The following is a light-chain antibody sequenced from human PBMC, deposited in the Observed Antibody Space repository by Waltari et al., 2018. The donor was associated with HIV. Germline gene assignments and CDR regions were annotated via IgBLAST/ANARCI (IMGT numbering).Light chain of an antibody. J-gene: IGLJ1*01. CDR3: QSYDSSLSGYV. Sequence: QSVLTQPPSVSGAPGQRVTISCTGSSSNIGAGYDVHWYQQLPGTAPKLLIYGNNSRPSGVPDRFSGSKSGTSASLAVTGLQAEDEADYYRQSYDSSLSGYVFGTGTKVTVL. CDR2: GNN. CDR1: SSNIGAGYD. V-gene: IGLV1-40*01.